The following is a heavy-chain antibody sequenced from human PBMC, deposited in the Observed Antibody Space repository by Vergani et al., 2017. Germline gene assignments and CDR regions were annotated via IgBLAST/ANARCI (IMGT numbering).Heavy chain of an antibody. CDR2: IYYSGST. Sequence: QVQLQESGPGLVKPSETLSLTCTVSGGSISSYYWSWIRQPPGKGLDWIGYIYYSGSTNYNPSLKSRVTISVDTSKNQFSLKLSSVTAADTAVYYCARAAAGPAQRNWFDAWGQGTLVTVSS. CDR1: GGSISSYY. J-gene: IGHJ5*02. D-gene: IGHD6-13*01. V-gene: IGHV4-59*01. CDR3: ARAAAGPAQRNWFDA.